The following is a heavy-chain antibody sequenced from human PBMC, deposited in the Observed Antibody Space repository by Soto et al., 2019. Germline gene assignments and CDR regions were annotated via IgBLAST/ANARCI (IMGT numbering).Heavy chain of an antibody. CDR1: GFTFSSYS. Sequence: VQLVESGGGLVKPGGSLRLSCAASGFTFSSYSMNWVRQAPGKGLEWVSSISSSSSYIYYADSVKGRFTISRDNAKNSLYLQMNSLRAEDTAVYYCASHDYSKGWFDPWGQGTLVTVSS. CDR2: ISSSSSYI. J-gene: IGHJ5*02. D-gene: IGHD4-4*01. CDR3: ASHDYSKGWFDP. V-gene: IGHV3-21*01.